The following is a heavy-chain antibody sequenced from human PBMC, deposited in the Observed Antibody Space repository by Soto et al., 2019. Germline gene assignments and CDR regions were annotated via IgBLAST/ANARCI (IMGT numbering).Heavy chain of an antibody. V-gene: IGHV4-31*03. CDR2: IYYSGST. D-gene: IGHD1-7*01. CDR3: ARGGIPGTPLYYFDS. Sequence: QVQLQESGPGLVKPAQTLSLTCTVSGGSISSGGYYWNWIRQLPGKGLELIGYIYYSGSTYYNPSLKRRVTISVDTSDNQFSLRLSSVTAADTAVYYCARGGIPGTPLYYFDSWGQGTLVTVSS. J-gene: IGHJ4*02. CDR1: GGSISSGGYY.